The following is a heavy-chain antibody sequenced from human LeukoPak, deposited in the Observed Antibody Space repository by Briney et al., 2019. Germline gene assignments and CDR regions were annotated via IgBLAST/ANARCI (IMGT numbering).Heavy chain of an antibody. J-gene: IGHJ3*02. D-gene: IGHD3-22*01. CDR1: GYSISSGYY. CDR2: IYHSGST. CDR3: ARYMIVVGTSEDAFDI. V-gene: IGHV4-38-2*02. Sequence: PSETLSLTCTVSGYSISSGYYWGWIRQPPGKGLEWIGSIYHSGSTYYNPSLKSRVTTSVDTSKNQFSLKLSSVTAADTAVYYCARYMIVVGTSEDAFDIWGQGTMVTVSS.